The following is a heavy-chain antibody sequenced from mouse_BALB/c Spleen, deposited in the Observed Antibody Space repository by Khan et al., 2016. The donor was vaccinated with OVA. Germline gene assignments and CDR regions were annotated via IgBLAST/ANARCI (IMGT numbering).Heavy chain of an antibody. CDR1: GFSLSSSGLV. CDR3: ARSRWLRAFVMDD. J-gene: IGHJ4*01. D-gene: IGHD2-2*01. CDR2: LSWDDAM. Sequence: VTLKESGPGILQSSQTLSLTCSFSGFSLSSSGLVVSWIRQPSGKGLAWLAHLSWDDAMPYTPSLKSRLTVSKATSRHQVFLHIPNVDTAETATYDCARSRWLRAFVMDDWGQETTVGVTS. V-gene: IGHV8-12*01.